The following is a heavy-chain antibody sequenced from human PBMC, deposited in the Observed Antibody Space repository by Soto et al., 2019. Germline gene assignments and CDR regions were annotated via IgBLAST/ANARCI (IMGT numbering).Heavy chain of an antibody. CDR1: GGSISSGGYS. D-gene: IGHD2-15*01. CDR3: ARQYCSGGSCYFDY. J-gene: IGHJ4*02. Sequence: SETLSLTCAVSGGSISSGGYSWSWIRQPPGKGLEWIGYIYPSGSTYYNPSLKSRVTISVDTSKNEFSLKLSSVTAADTAVYYCARQYCSGGSCYFDYWGQGTLVTVS. CDR2: IYPSGST. V-gene: IGHV4-30-2*01.